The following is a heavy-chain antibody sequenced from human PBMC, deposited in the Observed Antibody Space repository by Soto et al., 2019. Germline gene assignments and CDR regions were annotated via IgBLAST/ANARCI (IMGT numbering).Heavy chain of an antibody. D-gene: IGHD3-3*01. V-gene: IGHV1-69*13. Sequence: SVKVSCKASGGTFSSYAISWVRQAPGQGLEWMGGIIPIFGTANYAQKFQGRVTITADESTSTAYMELSSLRSEDTAVYYCARGSRFFGVVTYYFDYWGQGTLVTVSS. CDR3: ARGSRFFGVVTYYFDY. CDR2: IIPIFGTA. J-gene: IGHJ4*02. CDR1: GGTFSSYA.